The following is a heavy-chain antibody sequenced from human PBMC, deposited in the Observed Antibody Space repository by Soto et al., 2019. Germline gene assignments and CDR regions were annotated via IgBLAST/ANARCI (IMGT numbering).Heavy chain of an antibody. CDR1: GFTFSQYW. V-gene: IGHV3-7*01. CDR3: ARDYGGNPGIY. D-gene: IGHD4-17*01. CDR2: IKQDGSEK. Sequence: EVQLVDSGGGLVQPGGSLILSCAASGFTFSQYWMSWVRQAPGKGLEWVANIKQDGSEKYYVDSVKGRFTISRDNAKNSLYLQMNSPRVEDTAVYYCARDYGGNPGIYWGQGTLATVS. J-gene: IGHJ4*02.